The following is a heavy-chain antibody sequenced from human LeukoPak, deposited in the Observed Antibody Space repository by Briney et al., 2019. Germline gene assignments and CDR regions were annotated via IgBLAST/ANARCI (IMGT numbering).Heavy chain of an antibody. Sequence: GASVKVSCKASGYTFTSYDINWVRQATGQGLEWMGWMNPKSGNTGYAQKFQGRVTMTRNTSISTAYMELSSLRSEDTAVYYCATSHSGSYNDAFDIWGQGTMVTVSS. J-gene: IGHJ3*02. V-gene: IGHV1-8*01. D-gene: IGHD1-26*01. CDR3: ATSHSGSYNDAFDI. CDR2: MNPKSGNT. CDR1: GYTFTSYD.